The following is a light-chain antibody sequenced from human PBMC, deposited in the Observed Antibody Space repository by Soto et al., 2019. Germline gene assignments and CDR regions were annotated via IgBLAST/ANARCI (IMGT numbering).Light chain of an antibody. Sequence: IRLTQSPGNLSLSPGERATLPCRTSQSVNKAYLVWYQVKPGQAPRRLIYGASSRATGIPDRFSGRGFGTDFTLTISRLEPEDFAVYYCQHSGDFRWTFGLGTKVDIK. CDR2: GAS. CDR1: QSVNKAY. CDR3: QHSGDFRWT. V-gene: IGKV3-20*01. J-gene: IGKJ1*01.